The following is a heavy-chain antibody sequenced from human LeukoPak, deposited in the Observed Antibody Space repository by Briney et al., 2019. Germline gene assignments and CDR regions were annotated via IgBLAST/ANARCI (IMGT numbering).Heavy chain of an antibody. CDR3: AKASYSSSWYEEYYMDV. Sequence: GGSLRLSCAASGFTFSSYSMNWVRQAPGKGLEWVSAISGSGGSTYYADSVKGRFTISRDNSKNTLYLQMNSLRAEDTAVYYCAKASYSSSWYEEYYMDVWGKGTTVTVSS. J-gene: IGHJ6*03. V-gene: IGHV3-23*01. CDR2: ISGSGGST. D-gene: IGHD6-13*01. CDR1: GFTFSSYS.